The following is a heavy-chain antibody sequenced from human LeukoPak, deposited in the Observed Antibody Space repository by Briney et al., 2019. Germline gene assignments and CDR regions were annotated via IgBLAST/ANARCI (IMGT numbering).Heavy chain of an antibody. CDR1: GFTFSDYY. D-gene: IGHD3-10*01. V-gene: IGHV3-11*01. CDR2: ISSSGSTI. J-gene: IGHJ5*02. Sequence: GGSLRLSCAASGFTFSDYYMSWIRQAPGKGLEWVSYISSSGSTIYYADSVKGRFTIPRDNAKNSLYLQMNSLRAEDTAVYYCAKVSYYYGSGSYFGWFDPWGQGTLVTASS. CDR3: AKVSYYYGSGSYFGWFDP.